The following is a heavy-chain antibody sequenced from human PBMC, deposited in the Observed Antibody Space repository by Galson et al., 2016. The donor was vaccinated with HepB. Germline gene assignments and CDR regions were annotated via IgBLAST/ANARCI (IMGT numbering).Heavy chain of an antibody. CDR1: GYISVNYG. CDR2: ISTFNGHT. J-gene: IGHJ4*02. D-gene: IGHD4-17*01. V-gene: IGHV1-18*01. CDR3: ARGLMTTVTMSVDH. Sequence: SVKVSCKASGYISVNYGISWVRQAPGQGLEWIGGISTFNGHTLYAQNLQGRVTLTTDTSTSIAYMELRSLRSDDTAVYYCARGLMTTVTMSVDHWGQGTLVAVSS.